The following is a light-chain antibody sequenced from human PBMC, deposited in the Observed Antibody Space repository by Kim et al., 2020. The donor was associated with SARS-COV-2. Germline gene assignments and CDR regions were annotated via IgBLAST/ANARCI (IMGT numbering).Light chain of an antibody. CDR1: QSVSSN. V-gene: IGKV3-15*01. J-gene: IGKJ1*01. Sequence: SPRERATLSCRASQSVSSNFAWYQQKPGQAPRLLIYGASTRATGVPARFSGSGSGTEFTLTISSLQSEDFALYYCQQYNNWPPWTFGQGTKVDIK. CDR2: GAS. CDR3: QQYNNWPPWT.